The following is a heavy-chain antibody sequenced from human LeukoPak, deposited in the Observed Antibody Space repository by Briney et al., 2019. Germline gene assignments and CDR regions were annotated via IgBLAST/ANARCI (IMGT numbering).Heavy chain of an antibody. CDR1: GGSISNTNW. D-gene: IGHD2-15*01. V-gene: IGHV4-4*02. CDR2: VNLQGST. CDR3: ARFPRGVVVAATHYGMDV. J-gene: IGHJ6*02. Sequence: PSGTLSLTCGVSGGSISNTNWWTWVRQPPGKGLEWIGEVNLQGSTNYNPSLKSRVAISVDTSKNQFSLKLSSVTAADTAVYYCARFPRGVVVAATHYGMDVWGQGTTVTVSS.